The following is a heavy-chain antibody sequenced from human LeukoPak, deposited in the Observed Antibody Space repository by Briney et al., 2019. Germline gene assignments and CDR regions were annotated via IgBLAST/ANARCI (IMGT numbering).Heavy chain of an antibody. CDR2: FDPEDGET. CDR1: GYTLTELS. CDR3: TTGLISSGWLFDY. D-gene: IGHD6-19*01. Sequence: ASVKVSCKVSGYTLTELSMHWVRQAPGKGLEWMGGFDPEDGETIYAQKFQGRVTMTEDTSTDTAYMELSSLRSEDTAVYYCTTGLISSGWLFDYWGQGTLVTVSS. V-gene: IGHV1-24*01. J-gene: IGHJ4*02.